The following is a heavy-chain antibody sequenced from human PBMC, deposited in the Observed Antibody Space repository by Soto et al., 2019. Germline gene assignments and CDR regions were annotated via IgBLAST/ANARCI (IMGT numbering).Heavy chain of an antibody. V-gene: IGHV4-34*01. D-gene: IGHD5-12*01. CDR2: IIHSGTP. CDR1: GGSFTAYY. CDR3: ARGPRNSGYGTGAGFYYYYNGMDV. Sequence: PSETLSLTCGAYGGSFTAYYWRWIRQPPGKWLEYIGEIIHSGTPNYSPSLKSRVSISIDTSKNHFFVPLSSVTAADTAVYYCARGPRNSGYGTGAGFYYYYNGMDVWGQGPTVTVSS. J-gene: IGHJ6*02.